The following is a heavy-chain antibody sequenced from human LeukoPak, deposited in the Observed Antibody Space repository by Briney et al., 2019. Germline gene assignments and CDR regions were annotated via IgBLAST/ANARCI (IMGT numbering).Heavy chain of an antibody. CDR2: YYRSKWYN. D-gene: IGHD3-22*01. J-gene: IGHJ4*02. Sequence: YYRSKWYNDYAVSVKSRITINPDTSKNQFSLQLNSVTPEDTAVYYCARGNYYDSSGSPFDYWGQGTLVTVSS. V-gene: IGHV6-1*01. CDR3: ARGNYYDSSGSPFDY.